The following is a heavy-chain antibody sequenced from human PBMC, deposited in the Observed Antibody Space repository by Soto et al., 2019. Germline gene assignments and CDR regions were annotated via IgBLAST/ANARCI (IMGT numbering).Heavy chain of an antibody. CDR1: GYTFSNYG. V-gene: IGHV1-18*01. D-gene: IGHD2-2*01. J-gene: IGHJ5*02. CDR3: ARVVPGAEAWFGP. Sequence: QVQLVQSGGEVKRPGASVKVSCKTSGYTFSNYGITWVRQAPGQPLEWLGWISLYSDGTNYAQKFQGRVSMTTDTSTTTAYMELRTLRSDDTDVYYYARVVPGAEAWFGPWGPGTLVTVSS. CDR2: ISLYSDGT.